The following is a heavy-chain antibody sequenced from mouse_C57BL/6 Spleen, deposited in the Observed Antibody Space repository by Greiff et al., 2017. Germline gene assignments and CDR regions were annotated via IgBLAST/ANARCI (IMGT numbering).Heavy chain of an antibody. J-gene: IGHJ1*03. V-gene: IGHV5-17*01. CDR2: ISSGSSTI. Sequence: DVMLVESGGGLVKPGGSLKLSCAASGFTFSDYGMHWVRQAPEKGLEWVAYISSGSSTIYYADTVKGRFTISRDNAKNTLFLQMTSLRSEDTAMYYCARPSSGGWYFDVWGTGTTVTVSS. CDR3: ARPSSGGWYFDV. CDR1: GFTFSDYG. D-gene: IGHD1-1*01.